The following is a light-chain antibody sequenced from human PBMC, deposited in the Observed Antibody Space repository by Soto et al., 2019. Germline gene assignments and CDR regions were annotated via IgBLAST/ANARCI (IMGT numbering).Light chain of an antibody. J-gene: IGLJ3*02. CDR2: STN. V-gene: IGLV8-61*01. CDR1: SGSVSTSNY. CDR3: VLYMGSGIPWV. Sequence: QTVVTQEPSFSVSPGGTVTLTCGLSSGSVSTSNYPGWYQQTPGQAPRTLIYSTNTRSSGVPDRFSGSILGNKAALTITGAQADDESDYYCVLYMGSGIPWVFGGGTSSPS.